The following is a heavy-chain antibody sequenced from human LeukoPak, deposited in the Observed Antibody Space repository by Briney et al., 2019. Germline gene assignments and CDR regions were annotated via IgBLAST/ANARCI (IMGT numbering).Heavy chain of an antibody. J-gene: IGHJ5*02. V-gene: IGHV1-8*03. CDR2: MNPNSGNT. Sequence: GASVKVSCKASGYTFTSYDINWVRQATGQGLEWMGWMNPNSGNTGYAQKFQGRVIITRNTSISTAYMELSSLRSEDTAVYYCARVSGSSWYGGWFDPWGQGTLVTVSS. CDR1: GYTFTSYD. D-gene: IGHD6-13*01. CDR3: ARVSGSSWYGGWFDP.